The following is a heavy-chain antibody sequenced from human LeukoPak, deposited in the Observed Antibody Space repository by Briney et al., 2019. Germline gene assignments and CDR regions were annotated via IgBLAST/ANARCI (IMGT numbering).Heavy chain of an antibody. CDR1: GFTFSSYS. CDR3: AKATRLDLEDAFDI. J-gene: IGHJ3*02. Sequence: GGSLRLSCAASGFTFSSYSMNWVRQAPGKGLEWVSYISSSSSTIYYADSVKGRFTVSRDNAKNSLYLQMNSLRAEDTALYYCAKATRLDLEDAFDIWGQGTMVTVSS. D-gene: IGHD3/OR15-3a*01. V-gene: IGHV3-48*04. CDR2: ISSSSSTI.